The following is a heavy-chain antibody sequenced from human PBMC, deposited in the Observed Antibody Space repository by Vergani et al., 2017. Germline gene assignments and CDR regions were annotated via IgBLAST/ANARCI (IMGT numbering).Heavy chain of an antibody. Sequence: QVQLVQSGAEVKKPGASVKVSCEVSGYTLTELSMHWVRQAPGKGLEWMGGFDPEDGETIYAQKFQGRVTMTEDTSTDTAYMELSSLRSEDTAVYYCATEKLVVTANHDAFDIWGQGTMVTVSS. CDR3: ATEKLVVTANHDAFDI. D-gene: IGHD2-21*02. J-gene: IGHJ3*02. CDR1: GYTLTELS. CDR2: FDPEDGET. V-gene: IGHV1-24*01.